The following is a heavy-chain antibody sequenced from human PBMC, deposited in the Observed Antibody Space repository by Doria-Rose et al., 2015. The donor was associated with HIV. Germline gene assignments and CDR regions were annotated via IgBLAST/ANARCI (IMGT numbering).Heavy chain of an antibody. CDR2: FYYSGST. CDR3: ARFGGGGAGKLLEGWFAP. V-gene: IGHV4-59*01. J-gene: IGHJ5*02. CDR1: VGSIRGYY. D-gene: IGHD3-10*01. Sequence: SATLSLTSTVSVGSIRGYYCTWIRQPPGKGLEWIGCFYYSGSTNYNPSLKSRVTISMDTTKNQFSLMLTSVTAADTAMYYCARFGGGGAGKLLEGWFAPWGQGSPVGVSS.